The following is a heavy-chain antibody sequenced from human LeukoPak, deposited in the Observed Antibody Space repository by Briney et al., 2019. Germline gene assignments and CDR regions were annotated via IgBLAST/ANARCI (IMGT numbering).Heavy chain of an antibody. CDR1: GYTSSNYC. CDR2: FNPTYGSP. D-gene: IGHD6-19*01. Sequence: ASVKVSCKASGYTSSNYCIHWLRQAPGQGLEWMGIFNPTYGSPIYAQTFEGRVTMTSDMSTSTFYMELSTLRSEDTAVYYCARAGRHSSAWYGDDYYYYYMDVWGKGTTVTISS. V-gene: IGHV1-46*01. CDR3: ARAGRHSSAWYGDDYYYYYMDV. J-gene: IGHJ6*03.